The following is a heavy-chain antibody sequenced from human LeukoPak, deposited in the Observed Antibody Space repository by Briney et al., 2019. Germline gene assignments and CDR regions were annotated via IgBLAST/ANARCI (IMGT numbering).Heavy chain of an antibody. V-gene: IGHV3-33*01. CDR3: ARDIGYFDL. CDR1: GFTFSSYG. D-gene: IGHD2-15*01. CDR2: IWYGGSNK. Sequence: GGSLRLSCAASGFTFSSYGMHWVRQAPGKGLEWVAVIWYGGSNKYYADSVKGRFTISRDNPKNTLYLQMNSLRAEDTAVYYCARDIGYFDLWGQGTLVTVSS. J-gene: IGHJ4*02.